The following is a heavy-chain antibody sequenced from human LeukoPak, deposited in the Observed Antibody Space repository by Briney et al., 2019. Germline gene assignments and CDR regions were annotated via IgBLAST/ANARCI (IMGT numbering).Heavy chain of an antibody. D-gene: IGHD3-22*01. V-gene: IGHV3-30*18. CDR3: AKDIISKYYYDSSGYYVFDY. J-gene: IGHJ4*02. CDR2: ISYDGSNK. Sequence: PGGSLRLSCAASGFTFSSYGMHWVRQAPGKGLEWVAVISYDGSNKYYADSVKGRFTISRDNSKNTLYLQMNSLRAEDTAVYYCAKDIISKYYYDSSGYYVFDYWGQGTLVTVSS. CDR1: GFTFSSYG.